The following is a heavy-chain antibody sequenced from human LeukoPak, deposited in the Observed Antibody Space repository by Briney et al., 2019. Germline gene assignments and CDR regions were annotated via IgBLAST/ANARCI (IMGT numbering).Heavy chain of an antibody. CDR1: GFTFSNAW. Sequence: GGSLRLSXAASGFTFSNAWMSWVRQAPGKGLEWVGRSKSKTEGGTTDYAAPVKGRFTISRDDSKNTLYLQMNSLKTEDTAVYYCTTVYCSSTSCYRYMDVWGKGTTVTVSS. CDR2: SKSKTEGGTT. J-gene: IGHJ6*03. CDR3: TTVYCSSTSCYRYMDV. D-gene: IGHD2-2*02. V-gene: IGHV3-15*01.